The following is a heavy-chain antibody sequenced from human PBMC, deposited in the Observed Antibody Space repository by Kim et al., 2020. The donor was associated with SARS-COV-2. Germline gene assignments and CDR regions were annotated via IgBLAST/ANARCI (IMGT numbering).Heavy chain of an antibody. CDR3: ARGVGHQIVVVAATEINWFDP. D-gene: IGHD2-15*01. V-gene: IGHV4-34*01. CDR1: GGSFSGYY. CDR2: INHSGST. Sequence: SETLSLTCAVYGGSFSGYYWSWIRQPPGKGLEWIGEINHSGSTNYNPSLKSRVTISVDTSKNQFSLKLSSVTAADTAVYYCARGVGHQIVVVAATEINWFDPWGQGTLVTVSS. J-gene: IGHJ5*02.